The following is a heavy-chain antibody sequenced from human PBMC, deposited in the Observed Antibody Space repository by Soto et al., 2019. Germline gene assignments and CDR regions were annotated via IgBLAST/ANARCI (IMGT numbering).Heavy chain of an antibody. Sequence: ASVKVSCKASGYTFTGYYMHWVRQAPGQGLEWMGWINPNSGGTNYAQKFQGWVTMTRDTSISTAYMELSRLRSDDTAVYYCARGTLGDIVVVPAASGPDTLRGERYYYYMDVWGKGTTVTVSS. CDR1: GYTFTGYY. J-gene: IGHJ6*03. V-gene: IGHV1-2*04. CDR3: ARGTLGDIVVVPAASGPDTLRGERYYYYMDV. CDR2: INPNSGGT. D-gene: IGHD2-2*01.